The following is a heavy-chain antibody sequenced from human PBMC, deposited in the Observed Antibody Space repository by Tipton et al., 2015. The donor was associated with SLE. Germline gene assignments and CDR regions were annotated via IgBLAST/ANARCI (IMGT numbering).Heavy chain of an antibody. CDR1: GFSFSRNG. Sequence: SGFSFSRNGMHWVRQAPGKGLEWVAFIRYDGSVEDYADSVKGRFTISRDNSKNTLYLQMNNLRDEDTAAYHCAKVGSGWYGVDYWGQRIMVTVSS. CDR3: AKVGSGWYGVDY. J-gene: IGHJ4*02. D-gene: IGHD6-19*01. V-gene: IGHV3-30*02. CDR2: IRYDGSVE.